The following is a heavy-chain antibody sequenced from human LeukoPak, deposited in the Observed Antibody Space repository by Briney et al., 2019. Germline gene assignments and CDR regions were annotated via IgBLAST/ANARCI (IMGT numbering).Heavy chain of an antibody. CDR3: ATRGPYCSSTSCRNFDY. J-gene: IGHJ4*02. CDR2: LYPGDSET. CDR1: GSSFTSFW. V-gene: IGHV5-51*01. D-gene: IGHD2-2*01. Sequence: GEPLNTSCKASGSSFTSFWFGWVRRMPGKGLEWWGTLYPGDSETSYSPSFQGQVTISADKSISTAYLQWSSLKASDTAMYYCATRGPYCSSTSCRNFDYWGQGTLVTVSS.